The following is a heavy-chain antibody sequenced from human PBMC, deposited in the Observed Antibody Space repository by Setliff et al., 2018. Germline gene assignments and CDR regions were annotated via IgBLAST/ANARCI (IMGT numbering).Heavy chain of an antibody. CDR1: AYIFNSYG. V-gene: IGHV1-18*01. CDR2: ISSYNDVT. J-gene: IGHJ4*02. Sequence: ASVKVSCKASAYIFNSYGISWVRQAPGQGLEWMGWISSYNDVTNYAQRFQGRVTMTSDTSTRTVYMEVSILRSDDTAMYYCARGGMAAAGRKGVFEHWGQGTLVTVSS. CDR3: ARGGMAAAGRKGVFEH. D-gene: IGHD6-13*01.